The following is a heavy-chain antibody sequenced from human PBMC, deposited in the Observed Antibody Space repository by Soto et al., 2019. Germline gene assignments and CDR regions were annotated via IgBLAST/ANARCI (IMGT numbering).Heavy chain of an antibody. V-gene: IGHV4-30-2*01. CDR1: GGSISTSDYS. J-gene: IGHJ6*02. CDR3: AREMTIFGVAPGGGVDV. Sequence: QLQLQESGSGLVRPSQTLSLTCAVSGGSISTSDYSWSWIRQAPGRGLEWIGSIYQSGRTHYIPSFKRRVTMSRDKSKDQFSLKITSAVAEETPRYYWAREMTIFGVAPGGGVDVWGQGTTVTVSS. D-gene: IGHD3-3*01. CDR2: IYQSGRT.